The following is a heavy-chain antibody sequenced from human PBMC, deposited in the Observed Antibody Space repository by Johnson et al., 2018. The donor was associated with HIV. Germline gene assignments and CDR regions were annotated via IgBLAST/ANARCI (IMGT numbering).Heavy chain of an antibody. Sequence: QVQLVESGGGVVQPGGSLRLSCAASGFTFSSYGMHWVRQAPGKGLEWVAFIRYDGSNKYYADSVKGRFTISRDNSKNTLYLQMNGLRAEDTALYYCAKEDGAARAFDIWGQGTMVTVSS. D-gene: IGHD6-6*01. CDR1: GFTFSSYG. CDR3: AKEDGAARAFDI. J-gene: IGHJ3*02. CDR2: IRYDGSNK. V-gene: IGHV3-30*02.